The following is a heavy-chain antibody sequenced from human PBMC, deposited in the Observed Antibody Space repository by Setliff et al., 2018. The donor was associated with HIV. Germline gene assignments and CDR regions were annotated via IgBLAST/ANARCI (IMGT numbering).Heavy chain of an antibody. CDR2: INPSVGST. CDR1: GYTFTTYY. J-gene: IGHJ4*02. V-gene: IGHV1-46*01. Sequence: ASVKVSCKASGYTFTTYYMHWVRQAPGQGLEWMAVINPSVGSTNFAQMFQGRVTMTRDTSTSTVYMELSSLRSDDTAVYYCARGPYQARGTFDYWGQGTLVTVSS. CDR3: ARGPYQARGTFDY. D-gene: IGHD1-26*01.